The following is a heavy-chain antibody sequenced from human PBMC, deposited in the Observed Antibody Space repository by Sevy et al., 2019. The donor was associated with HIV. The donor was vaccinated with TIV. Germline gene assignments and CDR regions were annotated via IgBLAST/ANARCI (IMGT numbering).Heavy chain of an antibody. CDR3: SSQGERY. V-gene: IGHV3-15*01. Sequence: GGSLRFSCSASGFPFNKEWMSWVRQAPGKGLEWVGRIKSKKDGGATDYAAPANGRFTISRDDSKNTLYLQMNSLKIEDTGFYYCSSQGERYWGLGTLVTVSS. J-gene: IGHJ4*02. CDR1: GFPFNKEW. CDR2: IKSKKDGGAT. D-gene: IGHD3-16*01.